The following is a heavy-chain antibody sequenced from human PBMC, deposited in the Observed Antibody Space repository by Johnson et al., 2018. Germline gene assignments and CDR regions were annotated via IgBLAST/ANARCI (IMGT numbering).Heavy chain of an antibody. J-gene: IGHJ6*02. CDR2: IWYDGSNK. CDR1: GFTFSSYG. D-gene: IGHD3-9*01. Sequence: VQLVETGGGVVQPGRSLRLSCAASGFTFSSYGMHWVRQAPGKGLEWVAVIWYDGSNKYYADSVKGRFTISRDNSKNTLYLQMNSLRAEDRAVYYCARADYDILTGYQYGMDVWGQGTTVTVSS. CDR3: ARADYDILTGYQYGMDV. V-gene: IGHV3-33*01.